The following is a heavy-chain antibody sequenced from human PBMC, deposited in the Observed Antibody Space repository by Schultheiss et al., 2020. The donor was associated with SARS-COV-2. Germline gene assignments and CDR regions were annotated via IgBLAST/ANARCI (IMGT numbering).Heavy chain of an antibody. Sequence: GESLKISCAASGFTFSSYWMHWVRQAPGKGLVWVSSISSSSSYIYYADSVKGRFTISRDNAKNSLYLQMNSLRAEDTAVYYCARERGWDLYYFDYWGQGTLVTVSS. D-gene: IGHD6-19*01. V-gene: IGHV3-21*01. CDR1: GFTFSSYW. CDR3: ARERGWDLYYFDY. J-gene: IGHJ4*02. CDR2: ISSSSSYI.